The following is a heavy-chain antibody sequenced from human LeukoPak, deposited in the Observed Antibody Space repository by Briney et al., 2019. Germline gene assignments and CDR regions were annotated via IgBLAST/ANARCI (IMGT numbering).Heavy chain of an antibody. Sequence: GGSLRLSCAASGFTFSSYAMHWVRQAPGKGLEWVAVISYDGSNKYYADSVKGRFTISRDNSKNTLYLQMNSLRAEDTAVYYCARALTLWFGELTDYWGQGTLVTVSS. CDR1: GFTFSSYA. J-gene: IGHJ4*02. V-gene: IGHV3-30-3*01. D-gene: IGHD3-10*01. CDR3: ARALTLWFGELTDY. CDR2: ISYDGSNK.